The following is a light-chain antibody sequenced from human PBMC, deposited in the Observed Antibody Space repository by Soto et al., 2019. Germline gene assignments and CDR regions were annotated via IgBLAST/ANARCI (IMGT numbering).Light chain of an antibody. CDR2: STN. J-gene: IGLJ3*02. V-gene: IGLV8-61*01. CDR3: VLYMGSGIGV. Sequence: QAVVTQEPPFSVSPGGTVTLTCGLNSGSVSSNNYPSWYQQTPGQPPRTLIYSTNTRSSGVPDRFSGSILGNKAALTITGAQADDESHYYCVLYMGSGIGVFGGGTQLTVL. CDR1: SGSVSSNNY.